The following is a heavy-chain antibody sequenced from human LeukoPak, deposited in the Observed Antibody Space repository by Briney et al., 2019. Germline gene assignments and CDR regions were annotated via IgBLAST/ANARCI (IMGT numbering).Heavy chain of an antibody. Sequence: PSETLSLTCTVSGGSISSGDYYWSWIRQPPGKGLEWIGYIYYSGSTYYNPSLKSRVTISVDTSKNQSSLKLSSVTAADTAVYYCARAPLYYDSSGYYGVGNWFDPWGQGTLVTVSS. CDR3: ARAPLYYDSSGYYGVGNWFDP. V-gene: IGHV4-30-4*01. CDR2: IYYSGST. CDR1: GGSISSGDYY. J-gene: IGHJ5*02. D-gene: IGHD3-22*01.